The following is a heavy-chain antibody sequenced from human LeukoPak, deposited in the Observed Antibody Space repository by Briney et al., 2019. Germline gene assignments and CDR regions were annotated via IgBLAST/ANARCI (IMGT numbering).Heavy chain of an antibody. V-gene: IGHV4-39*07. Sequence: PSETLSLTCTVSGGSISSRTYYWGWIRQPPGKGLEWIGSIYYSGTTYYNPSLKSRVTISVDTSKNQFSLKLSSVTAADTAVYYCARAPYSSSWYWLDYWGQGTLVTVSS. D-gene: IGHD6-13*01. CDR2: IYYSGTT. J-gene: IGHJ4*02. CDR1: GGSISSRTYY. CDR3: ARAPYSSSWYWLDY.